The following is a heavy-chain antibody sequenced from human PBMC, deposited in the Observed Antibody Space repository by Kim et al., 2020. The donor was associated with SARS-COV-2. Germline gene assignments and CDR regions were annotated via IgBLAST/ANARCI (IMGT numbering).Heavy chain of an antibody. CDR1: GFTFSSYA. CDR3: ATHAYDFWSGYYLP. D-gene: IGHD3-3*01. CDR2: ISGSGGST. Sequence: GGSLRLSCAASGFTFSSYAMSWVRQAPGKGLEWVSAISGSGGSTYYADSVKGRFTISRDNSKNTLYLQMNSLRAEDTAVYYCATHAYDFWSGYYLPWGQGTLVTVSS. V-gene: IGHV3-23*01. J-gene: IGHJ5*02.